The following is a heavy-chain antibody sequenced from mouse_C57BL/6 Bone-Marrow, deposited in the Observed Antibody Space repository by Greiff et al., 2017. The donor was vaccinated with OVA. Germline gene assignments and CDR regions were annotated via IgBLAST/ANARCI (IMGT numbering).Heavy chain of an antibody. CDR3: ARDYYVRDY. Sequence: EVKLEESGGGLVKPGGSLKLSCAASGFTFSSYAMSWVRQTPEKRLEWVATISDGGSYTYYPDNVKGRFTISRDNAKNNLYLQMSHLKSEDTAMYYCARDYYVRDYWGQGTTRTVSS. V-gene: IGHV5-4*01. CDR1: GFTFSSYA. J-gene: IGHJ2*01. CDR2: ISDGGSYT. D-gene: IGHD1-1*01.